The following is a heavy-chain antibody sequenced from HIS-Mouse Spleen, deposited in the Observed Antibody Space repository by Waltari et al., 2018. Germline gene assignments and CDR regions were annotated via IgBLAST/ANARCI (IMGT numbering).Heavy chain of an antibody. Sequence: QVQLVESGGGVVQPGRSLRLSCAASGFTFSSYPMHCVRQAPGKGLEWVAVISYDGSNKYYADSVKGRFTISRDNSKNTLYLQMNSLRAEDTAVYYCARASVVGSGHFDYWGQGTLVTVSS. CDR3: ARASVVGSGHFDY. CDR2: ISYDGSNK. V-gene: IGHV3-30-3*01. D-gene: IGHD6-19*01. CDR1: GFTFSSYP. J-gene: IGHJ4*02.